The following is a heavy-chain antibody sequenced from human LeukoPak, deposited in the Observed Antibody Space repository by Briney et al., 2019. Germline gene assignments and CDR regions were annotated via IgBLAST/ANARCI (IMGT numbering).Heavy chain of an antibody. Sequence: PGGSLRLSCAASGFTVSSNYMSWVRQAPGKGLEWVSVIYSGGSTYYADSVKGRFTISRDNSKNTLYLQMNSLRAEDTAVYYCARGAVAASYYFDSWGQGTLVTVSS. CDR1: GFTVSSNY. J-gene: IGHJ4*02. D-gene: IGHD6-19*01. V-gene: IGHV3-66*01. CDR2: IYSGGST. CDR3: ARGAVAASYYFDS.